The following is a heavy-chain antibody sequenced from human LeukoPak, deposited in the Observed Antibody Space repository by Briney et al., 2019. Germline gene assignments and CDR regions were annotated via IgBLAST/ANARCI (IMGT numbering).Heavy chain of an antibody. CDR2: ISWNSGI. J-gene: IGHJ4*02. D-gene: IGHD1/OR15-1a*01. CDR1: GFTFDDYA. V-gene: IGHV3-9*01. CDR3: ARWSTTPDTEAGDY. Sequence: GRSLRLSCAASGFTFDDYAMHWVRQAPGKGLEWVSGISWNSGIGYADSVKGRFTISRDNAKTSLYLQMNSLRAEDTALYYCARWSTTPDTEAGDYWGQGTLVTVSS.